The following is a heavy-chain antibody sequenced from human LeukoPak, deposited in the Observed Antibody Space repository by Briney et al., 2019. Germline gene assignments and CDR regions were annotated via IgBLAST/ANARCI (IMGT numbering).Heavy chain of an antibody. V-gene: IGHV4-34*01. D-gene: IGHD6-19*01. J-gene: IGHJ4*02. CDR1: GGSLSDYY. Sequence: SETLSLTCAVYGGSLSDYYWSWIRQSPGKGLEWIGEISHRGRTYYNLSLKSRVTMSVDKYKNQFSLRMTFVTAADTAIYYCANIDWRVVAGLDYWGQGKLVTVSS. CDR2: ISHRGRT. CDR3: ANIDWRVVAGLDY.